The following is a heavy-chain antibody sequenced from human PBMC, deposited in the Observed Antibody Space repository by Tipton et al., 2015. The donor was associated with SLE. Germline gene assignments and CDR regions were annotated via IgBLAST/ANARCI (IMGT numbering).Heavy chain of an antibody. CDR3: ARVLYCSSTSCPHVDV. D-gene: IGHD2-2*01. CDR1: GGSISSGGYY. Sequence: TLSLTCTVSGGSISSGGYYWSWIRQHPGKGLEWIGYIYYSGSTYYNPSLKSRVTISVDTSKNQFSLKLSSATAADTAVYYCARVLYCSSTSCPHVDVWGKGTTVTVSS. CDR2: IYYSGST. V-gene: IGHV4-31*03. J-gene: IGHJ6*04.